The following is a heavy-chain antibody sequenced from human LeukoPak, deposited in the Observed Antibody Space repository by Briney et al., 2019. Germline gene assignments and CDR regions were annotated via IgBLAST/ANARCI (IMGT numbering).Heavy chain of an antibody. Sequence: GASVKVSCKASGGTFSSYAISWVRQAPGQGLEWMGGIIPIFGTANYAQKFQGRVTITTDESTSTAYMELSSLRSEDTAVYYCAGGTYSSTVSATIWNNYYMDVWGKETTVTVSS. D-gene: IGHD1/OR15-1a*01. J-gene: IGHJ6*03. CDR2: IIPIFGTA. CDR1: GGTFSSYA. CDR3: AGGTYSSTVSATIWNNYYMDV. V-gene: IGHV1-69*05.